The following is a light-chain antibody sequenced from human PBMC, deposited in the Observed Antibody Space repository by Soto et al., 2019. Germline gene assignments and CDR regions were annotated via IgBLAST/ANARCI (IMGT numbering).Light chain of an antibody. Sequence: SVLTQPASVSGSPGQSITISCSATSSGVGNYNLVSWYQQHPGKAPKLMIYEGIKRPSGVSDRFSGSKSGSTASLTISGLQAEDESTYYCCSYAGSSTFVVFGGGTKLTVL. CDR3: CSYAGSSTFVV. V-gene: IGLV2-23*03. J-gene: IGLJ2*01. CDR1: SSGVGNYNL. CDR2: EGI.